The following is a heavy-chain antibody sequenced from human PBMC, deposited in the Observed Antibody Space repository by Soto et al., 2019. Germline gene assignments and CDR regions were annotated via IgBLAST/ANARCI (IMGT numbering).Heavy chain of an antibody. D-gene: IGHD6-19*01. V-gene: IGHV1-8*01. CDR3: ARALYSGWFETRYYYCMHV. J-gene: IGHJ6*02. CDR2: MNPNSGNT. CDR1: GYTFTSYD. Sequence: QVQLVQSGAEVKKPGASVKVSCKASGYTFTSYDIDWVRQATGQGLEWMGWMNPNSGNTGYAQKFQGRVTMTRNTSISTACMELCSLRSEDTALYYCARALYSGWFETRYYYCMHVWGQGLTVTVSS.